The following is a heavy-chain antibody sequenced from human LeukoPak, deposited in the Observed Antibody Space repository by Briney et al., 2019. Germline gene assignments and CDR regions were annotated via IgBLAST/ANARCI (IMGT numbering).Heavy chain of an antibody. CDR1: GFTFGDYG. J-gene: IGHJ6*04. CDR3: AELGITMIGGV. Sequence: GGSLRLSCTASGFTFGDYGVSWVRQAPGKGLEWVSFIQSRNYGAATQYAASVKGRFTISRDNAKNSLYLQMNSLRAEDTAVYYCAELGITMIGGVWGKGTTVTISS. V-gene: IGHV3-49*04. CDR2: IQSRNYGAAT. D-gene: IGHD3-10*02.